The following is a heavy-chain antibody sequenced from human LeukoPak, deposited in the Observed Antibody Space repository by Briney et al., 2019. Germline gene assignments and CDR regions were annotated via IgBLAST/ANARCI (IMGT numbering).Heavy chain of an antibody. CDR1: GGSISSGGYS. CDR2: IYHSGST. CDR3: ARGDTAMDLFDY. V-gene: IGHV4-30-2*01. D-gene: IGHD5-18*01. J-gene: IGHJ4*02. Sequence: PSETLSLTCAVSGGSISSGGYSWSWIRQPPGKGLEWIGYIYHSGSTYYNPSLKSRVTISVDRSKNQFSLKPSSVTAADTAVYYCARGDTAMDLFDYWGQGTLVTVSS.